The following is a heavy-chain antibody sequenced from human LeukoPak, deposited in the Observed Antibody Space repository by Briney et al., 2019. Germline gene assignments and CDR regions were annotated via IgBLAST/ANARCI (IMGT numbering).Heavy chain of an antibody. CDR2: IFHSGST. D-gene: IGHD3-10*01. Sequence: SETLSLTCTVSGGSISSYYWSWIRQPPGKGLEWIGNIFHSGSTNYNPSLKSRVTISVDTSKNQFSLKLNSVTAADTAIYYCARDPRGEPGAFDLWGQGTMVTVSS. J-gene: IGHJ3*01. V-gene: IGHV4-59*01. CDR3: ARDPRGEPGAFDL. CDR1: GGSISSYY.